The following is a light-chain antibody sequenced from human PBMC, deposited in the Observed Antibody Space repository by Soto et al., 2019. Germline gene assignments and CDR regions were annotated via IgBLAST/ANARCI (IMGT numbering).Light chain of an antibody. J-gene: IGLJ1*01. Sequence: QSALTQPASVSGSPGQSITISCTGTSSDVGGHNYVSWYQQHPGKAPKLMIYEVTNRPSGVSNRFSGSKSDNTASLTISGLQAEDEADYYCSSYTSSSTPYVFGSGTKVTVL. CDR1: SSDVGGHNY. CDR2: EVT. V-gene: IGLV2-14*01. CDR3: SSYTSSSTPYV.